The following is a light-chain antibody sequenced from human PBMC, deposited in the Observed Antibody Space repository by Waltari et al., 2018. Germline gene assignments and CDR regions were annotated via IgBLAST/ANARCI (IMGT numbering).Light chain of an antibody. CDR3: ATWEDSLIAPV. V-gene: IGLV1-47*01. Sequence: QSVLTQPPSASGTPGQRVIISCSGSNSNIGTNSIYWYQQLPGTAPKVLIYRNDQRPSGVPDRFSGSKSGTSASLAISGLRSEDGADYYCATWEDSLIAPVFGGGTKLTVL. J-gene: IGLJ2*01. CDR2: RND. CDR1: NSNIGTNS.